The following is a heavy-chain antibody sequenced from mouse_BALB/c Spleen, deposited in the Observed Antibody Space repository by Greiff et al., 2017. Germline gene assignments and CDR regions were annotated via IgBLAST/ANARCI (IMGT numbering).Heavy chain of an antibody. Sequence: EVKLMESGGGLVKPGGSLKLSCAASGFTFSDYYMYWVRQTPEKRLEWVATISDGGSYTYYPDSVKGRFTISRDNAKNNLYLQMSSLKSEDTAMYYCARGHYGSSLFDYWGQGTTLTVSS. D-gene: IGHD1-1*01. V-gene: IGHV5-4*02. J-gene: IGHJ2*01. CDR2: ISDGGSYT. CDR3: ARGHYGSSLFDY. CDR1: GFTFSDYY.